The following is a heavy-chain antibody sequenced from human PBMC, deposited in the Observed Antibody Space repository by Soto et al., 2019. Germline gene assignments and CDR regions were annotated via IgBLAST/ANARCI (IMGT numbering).Heavy chain of an antibody. D-gene: IGHD4-4*01. J-gene: IGHJ5*02. V-gene: IGHV2-5*01. CDR1: GFSVSTSGVG. CDR3: AHSIVMTTVTTGWFDP. CDR2: IYWNDDK. Sequence: SGPTLVNPTQTLTLTCTFSGFSVSTSGVGVGWIRQPPGKALEWLALIYWNDDKRYSPSLKSRLTITKDTSKNQVVLTMTNMDPVDTATYYCAHSIVMTTVTTGWFDPWGQGTLVTVSS.